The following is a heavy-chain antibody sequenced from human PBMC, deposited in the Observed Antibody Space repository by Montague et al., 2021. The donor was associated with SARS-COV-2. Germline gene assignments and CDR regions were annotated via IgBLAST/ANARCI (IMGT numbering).Heavy chain of an antibody. CDR1: GFIFSSYG. J-gene: IGHJ4*02. CDR3: VRDGGNGYNDLDY. V-gene: IGHV3-30*04. CDR2: ISSDGGEK. D-gene: IGHD5-24*01. Sequence: SLRLSCAASGFIFSSYGMHWVRQAPGKGLESVAVISSDGGEKYYAESVKGRFTISRGNPKNTLYLQMNSLRAEDRALYYCVRDGGNGYNDLDYWGQGTLVTVSS.